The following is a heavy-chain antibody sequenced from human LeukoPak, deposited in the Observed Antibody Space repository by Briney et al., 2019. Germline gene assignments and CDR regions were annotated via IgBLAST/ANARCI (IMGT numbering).Heavy chain of an antibody. CDR3: ARGTGYSYGD. J-gene: IGHJ4*02. V-gene: IGHV4-34*01. Sequence: SETLSLNCGVSGVSVSDYAWAWIRQTPGKGLEWIGEISNTGSTHYNPSLKSRLNISVETTKHQFSLKMHSVTAADTAVYYCARGTGYSYGDWGQGTLVTVSS. CDR1: GVSVSDYA. D-gene: IGHD5-18*01. CDR2: ISNTGST.